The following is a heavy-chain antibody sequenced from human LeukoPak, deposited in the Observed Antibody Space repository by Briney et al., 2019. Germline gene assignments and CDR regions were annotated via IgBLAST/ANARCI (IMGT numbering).Heavy chain of an antibody. CDR3: SRSGKSDFDY. D-gene: IGHD1-14*01. CDR2: IYISGST. Sequence: SQTLSLTCTVSGGSISSGSYYWSWIRQPAGKGLEWIGRIYISGSTDYNPSLKSRVTISLDTSKNQFSLKLISVTAAETAVYFCSRSGKSDFDYWGQGTLVTVSS. V-gene: IGHV4-61*02. J-gene: IGHJ4*02. CDR1: GGSISSGSYY.